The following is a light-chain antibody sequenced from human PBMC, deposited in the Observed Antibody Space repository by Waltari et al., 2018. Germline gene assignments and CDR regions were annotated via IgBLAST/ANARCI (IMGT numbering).Light chain of an antibody. J-gene: IGLJ1*01. V-gene: IGLV2-14*01. Sequence: QSALAQPASVSGSPGQSIAISCTGTSSDIGNYNYVSWYQQHPGKAPKLILYEVSVRPSGVSRRFSGSKSGNKATLTISGLQADDEADYYCSSYTNRATLRVFGTGTKVTVL. CDR3: SSYTNRATLRV. CDR2: EVS. CDR1: SSDIGNYNY.